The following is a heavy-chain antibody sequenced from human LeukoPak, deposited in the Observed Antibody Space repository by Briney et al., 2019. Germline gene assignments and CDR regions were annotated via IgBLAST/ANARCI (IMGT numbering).Heavy chain of an antibody. V-gene: IGHV4-59*01. J-gene: IGHJ3*02. D-gene: IGHD1-26*01. CDR2: IYYSGST. CDR3: ARGGSYSGSYDGAFDI. CDR1: GGSISSYY. Sequence: SETLSLTCTVSGGSISSYYWSWIRQPPGKGLEWIGYIYYSGSTNYNPSLKSRVTISVDTSKNQFPLKLSSVTAADTAVYYCARGGSYSGSYDGAFDIWGQGTMVTVSS.